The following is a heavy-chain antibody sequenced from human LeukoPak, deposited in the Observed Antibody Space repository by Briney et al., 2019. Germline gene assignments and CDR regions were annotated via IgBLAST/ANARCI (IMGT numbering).Heavy chain of an antibody. J-gene: IGHJ4*02. CDR2: ISGSGGST. V-gene: IGHV3-23*01. D-gene: IGHD3-3*01. CDR1: GFTFSSYA. CDR3: AKSSAGFFWSGYYLDY. Sequence: GGSLRLSCAASGFTFSSYAMSWVRQAPGQGLEWVSAISGSGGSTYYADSVKGRFTISRDNSKNTLYLQMNSLRAEDTAVYYCAKSSAGFFWSGYYLDYWGQGTLVTVSS.